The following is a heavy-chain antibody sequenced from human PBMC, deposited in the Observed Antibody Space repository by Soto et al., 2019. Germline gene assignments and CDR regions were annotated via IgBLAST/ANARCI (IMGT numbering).Heavy chain of an antibody. CDR2: IYKSATT. V-gene: IGHV4-30-4*01. D-gene: IGHD7-27*01. J-gene: IGHJ5*01. Sequence: SETLSLTCSVSGDSISDLDYFWAWIRQPPGQALEYIGYIYKSATTYYNPSFESRVAISVDTSKSQFSLNVTSVTAADTAVYFCARGRYCLTGRCFPNWFDSWGQGALVTVSS. CDR1: GDSISDLDYF. CDR3: ARGRYCLTGRCFPNWFDS.